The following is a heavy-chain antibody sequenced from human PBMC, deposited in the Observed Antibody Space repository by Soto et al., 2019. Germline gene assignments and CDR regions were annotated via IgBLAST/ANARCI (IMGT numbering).Heavy chain of an antibody. CDR3: AREEMPTVNNYYYYMDV. CDR2: INPFDDST. D-gene: IGHD4-4*01. CDR1: GYTFTSYY. J-gene: IGHJ6*03. Sequence: ASVKVSCKASGYTFTSYYIHWVRQAPGQGLEWMGVINPFDDSTIYAQRFQGRVTMTSDTFTSTVFMEVSSLRSEDTAVYHCAREEMPTVNNYYYYMDVWGKGTTVTVSS. V-gene: IGHV1-46*03.